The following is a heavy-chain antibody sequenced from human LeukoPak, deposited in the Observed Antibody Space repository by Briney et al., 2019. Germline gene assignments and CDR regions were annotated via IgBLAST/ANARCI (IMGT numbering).Heavy chain of an antibody. CDR1: GFTFSSYG. Sequence: GGSLRLSCAASGFTFSSYGMHWVRQAPGKGLEWVAFIRYDGSNKYYADSVKGRFTISRDNSKNTLYLQMNSLRAEDTAVYYCAKGGQRWLVGWIWYFDYWGQGTLVTVSS. V-gene: IGHV3-30*02. J-gene: IGHJ4*02. D-gene: IGHD6-19*01. CDR2: IRYDGSNK. CDR3: AKGGQRWLVGWIWYFDY.